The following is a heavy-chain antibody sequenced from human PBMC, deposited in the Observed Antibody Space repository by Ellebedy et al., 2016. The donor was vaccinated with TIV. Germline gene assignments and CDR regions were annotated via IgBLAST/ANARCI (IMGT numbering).Heavy chain of an antibody. J-gene: IGHJ4*02. CDR1: GFTFSSYS. D-gene: IGHD2-21*01. CDR2: ISSSSSTI. CDR3: ARSIPFDY. V-gene: IGHV3-48*04. Sequence: GESLKISXAASGFTFSSYSMNWVRQAPGKGLEWVSYISSSSSTIYYADSVKGRFTISRDNAKNSLYLQMNSLRAEDTAVYYCARSIPFDYWGQGTLVTVSS.